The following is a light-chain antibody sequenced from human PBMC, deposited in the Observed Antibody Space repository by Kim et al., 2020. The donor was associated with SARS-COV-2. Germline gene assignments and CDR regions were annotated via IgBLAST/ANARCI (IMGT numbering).Light chain of an antibody. Sequence: GQTVRSTCQGDGLRSYYASWYQQRPGQAPVLVIYGKNNRPSGIPDRFSGSSSGNTASLTITGAQAEDEADYYCNSRDSSGNHLRVVFGGGTQLTVL. CDR1: GLRSYY. J-gene: IGLJ2*01. CDR3: NSRDSSGNHLRVV. CDR2: GKN. V-gene: IGLV3-19*01.